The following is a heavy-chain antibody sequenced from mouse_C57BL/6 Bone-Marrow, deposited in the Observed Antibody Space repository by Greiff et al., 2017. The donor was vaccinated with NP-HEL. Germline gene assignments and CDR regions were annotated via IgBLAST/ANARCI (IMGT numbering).Heavy chain of an antibody. Sequence: EVQLVESGPGLAKPSQTLSLTCSVTGYSITSDYWNWIRKFPGNKLEYMGYISYSGSTYYNPSLISRISITRDTSKNQYYLQLNSVTTEDTATYYCARCYYGSSYAMDYWGQGTSVTVSS. D-gene: IGHD1-1*01. V-gene: IGHV3-8*01. CDR1: GYSITSDY. J-gene: IGHJ4*01. CDR2: ISYSGST. CDR3: ARCYYGSSYAMDY.